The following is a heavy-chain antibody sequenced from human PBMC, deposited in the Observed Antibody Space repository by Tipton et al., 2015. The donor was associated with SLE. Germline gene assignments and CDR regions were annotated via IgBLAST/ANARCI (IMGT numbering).Heavy chain of an antibody. CDR1: GFTFSSYG. J-gene: IGHJ4*02. CDR3: ARGTFYGDLFDY. D-gene: IGHD4-17*01. CDR2: ISYDGSNK. V-gene: IGHV3-30*03. Sequence: RSLRLSCAASGFTFSSYGMHWVRQAPGKGLEWVAVISYDGSNKYYADSVKGRFTISRDNSKNTLYLQMNSLRAEDTAVYYCARGTFYGDLFDYWGQGTLVTVSS.